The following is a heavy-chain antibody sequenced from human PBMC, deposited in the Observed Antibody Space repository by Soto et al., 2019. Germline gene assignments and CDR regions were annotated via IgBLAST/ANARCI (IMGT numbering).Heavy chain of an antibody. Sequence: QVQLVQSGAEVKKPGASVKVSCKASGYTFTTYEINWVRQVPGQGLEWMGWMSPSSGNTGYVDQFRGRVTMTSNTSRTQAYMELSSLRCEDTAVYYCARVGGQLFGDHGMDVWGQGTTVTVSS. CDR2: MSPSSGNT. V-gene: IGHV1-8*01. CDR3: ARVGGQLFGDHGMDV. D-gene: IGHD3-10*01. J-gene: IGHJ6*02. CDR1: GYTFTTYE.